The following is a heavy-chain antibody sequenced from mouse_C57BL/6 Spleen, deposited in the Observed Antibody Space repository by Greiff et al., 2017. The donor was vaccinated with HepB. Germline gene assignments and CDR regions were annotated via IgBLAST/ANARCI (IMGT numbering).Heavy chain of an antibody. J-gene: IGHJ4*01. V-gene: IGHV1-81*01. CDR2: IYPRSGNT. CDR3: ASQNDYDDAMDY. Sequence: QVQLQHSGAELARPGASVKLSCKASGYTFTSYGISWVKQRTGQGLEWIGEIYPRSGNTYYNEKFKGKATLTADKSSSTAYMELRSLTSEDSAVYFCASQNDYDDAMDYWGQGTSVTVSS. D-gene: IGHD2-4*01. CDR1: GYTFTSYG.